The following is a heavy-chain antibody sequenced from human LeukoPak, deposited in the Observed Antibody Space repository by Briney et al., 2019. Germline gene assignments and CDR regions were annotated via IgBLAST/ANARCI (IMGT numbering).Heavy chain of an antibody. D-gene: IGHD6-19*01. J-gene: IGHJ1*01. CDR3: ARDRVYSSGWTDNRGFGYFQH. Sequence: GASVKVSCKASGYTFTSYDINWVRQATGQGLEWMGWMNPNSGNTGYAQKFQGRVTMTRNTSISTAYMELSSLRSEDTAVYYCARDRVYSSGWTDNRGFGYFQHWGQGTLVTVSS. CDR1: GYTFTSYD. CDR2: MNPNSGNT. V-gene: IGHV1-8*01.